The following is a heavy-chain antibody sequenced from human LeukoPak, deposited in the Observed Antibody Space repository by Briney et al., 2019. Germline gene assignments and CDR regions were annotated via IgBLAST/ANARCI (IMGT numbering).Heavy chain of an antibody. CDR2: ISYDGSNK. CDR1: GFTFSSYA. J-gene: IGHJ1*01. D-gene: IGHD3-10*01. V-gene: IGHV3-30-3*01. CDR3: ARDFVAGRYYYGSGSYYRGGYFQH. Sequence: GGSLRLSCAASGFTFSSYAMHWVRQAPGKGLEWVAVISYDGSNKYYADSVKGRFTISRDNSKNTLYLQMNSLRAEDTAVYYCARDFVAGRYYYGSGSYYRGGYFQHWGQGTLVTVSS.